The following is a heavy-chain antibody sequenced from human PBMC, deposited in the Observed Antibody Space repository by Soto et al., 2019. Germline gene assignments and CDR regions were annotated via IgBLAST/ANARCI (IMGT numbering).Heavy chain of an antibody. J-gene: IGHJ4*02. Sequence: ASETLSLTCAVSGYSIRSGYFWGCVRQPPGKGLEWIGSISHSGSTYYNPSLKSRVTISVDTSKNQFSLKLSSVTAADTAVYYCARVAYYDSSGYYYYFDYWGQGTLVTVSS. CDR2: ISHSGST. V-gene: IGHV4-38-2*01. CDR3: ARVAYYDSSGYYYYFDY. CDR1: GYSIRSGYF. D-gene: IGHD3-22*01.